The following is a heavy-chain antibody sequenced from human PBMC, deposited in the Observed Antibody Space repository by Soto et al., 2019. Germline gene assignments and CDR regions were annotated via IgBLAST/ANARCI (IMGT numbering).Heavy chain of an antibody. Sequence: PGGSLRLSCAASGFTLSAYSMNWVRQAPGKGLEWISFINSGSDTIYYGDSVKGRFTISRDNAKNALYLQMNSLRDDDTAVYYCARSHVVGATPDSFDYWGQGTLVTVSS. CDR2: INSGSDTI. CDR1: GFTLSAYS. V-gene: IGHV3-48*02. CDR3: ARSHVVGATPDSFDY. J-gene: IGHJ4*02. D-gene: IGHD1-26*01.